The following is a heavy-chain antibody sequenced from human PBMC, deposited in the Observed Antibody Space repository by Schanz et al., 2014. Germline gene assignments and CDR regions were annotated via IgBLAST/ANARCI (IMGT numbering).Heavy chain of an antibody. Sequence: QLQLQESGPGLVIPSETLSLTCTVSGGSISSSTYYWGWIRQPPGKGPEWIGTIDDTGSTYYTPSLRGRLPMSVDPPKSQLSVQLTSVTAADTAVYYCARLMVPGWFDPWGQGQLVTVSS. CDR1: GGSISSSTYY. J-gene: IGHJ5*02. CDR2: IDDTGST. V-gene: IGHV4-39*01. CDR3: ARLMVPGWFDP. D-gene: IGHD3-10*01.